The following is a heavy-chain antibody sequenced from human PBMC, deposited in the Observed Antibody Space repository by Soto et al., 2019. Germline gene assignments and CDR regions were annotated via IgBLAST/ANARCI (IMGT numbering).Heavy chain of an antibody. CDR2: ISGSGGST. Sequence: GRSLRLSCAASGFTFSSYAMSWVRQAPGKGLEWVSAISGSGGSTYYADSVKGRFTISRDNSKNTLYLQMNSLRAEDTAVYYCAKDSTIFGVYYGMDVWGQGTTVTVSS. D-gene: IGHD3-3*01. CDR3: AKDSTIFGVYYGMDV. CDR1: GFTFSSYA. J-gene: IGHJ6*02. V-gene: IGHV3-23*01.